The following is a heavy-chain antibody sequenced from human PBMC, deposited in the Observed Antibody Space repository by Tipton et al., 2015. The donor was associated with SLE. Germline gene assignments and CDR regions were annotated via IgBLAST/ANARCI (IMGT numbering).Heavy chain of an antibody. J-gene: IGHJ4*02. D-gene: IGHD3-3*01. CDR3: ARAGDFWSGYYY. CDR1: GGTFSSYT. Sequence: QLVQSGPEVKKPGSSVKASCKASGGTFSSYTITWVRQAPGQGLEWMGRIIPILGIANYAQKFQGRVTITADKSTSTAYMELSSLRSEDTAVYYCARAGDFWSGYYYWGQGTLVTVSS. V-gene: IGHV1-69*09. CDR2: IIPILGIA.